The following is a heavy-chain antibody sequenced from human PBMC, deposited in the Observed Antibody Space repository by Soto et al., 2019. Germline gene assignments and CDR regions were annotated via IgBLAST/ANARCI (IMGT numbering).Heavy chain of an antibody. Sequence: GASVKVSCKASGGTFSSYTISWVRQAPGQGLEWMGRIIPILGIANYAQKFQGRVTITADKSTSTAYMELSSLRSEDTAVYYCARDTKGSIAAAGTDDYWGQGTLVTVS. CDR3: ARDTKGSIAAAGTDDY. V-gene: IGHV1-69*04. D-gene: IGHD6-13*01. CDR2: IIPILGIA. J-gene: IGHJ4*02. CDR1: GGTFSSYT.